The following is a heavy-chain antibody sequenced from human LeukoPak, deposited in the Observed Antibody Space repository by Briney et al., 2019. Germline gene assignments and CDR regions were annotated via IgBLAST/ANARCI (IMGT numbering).Heavy chain of an antibody. D-gene: IGHD5-24*01. J-gene: IGHJ4*02. CDR1: GFTFRNYW. CDR2: VKGDGSFT. V-gene: IGHV3-74*01. Sequence: GGSLRLSCAASGFTFRNYWMHWVRQAPGKGLVWVSRVKGDGSFTDYANSVKGRFTISRDNAKNTLYLQMYSLRAEDTAAYYCVRDGDDYNFDYWGQGSLVTVSS. CDR3: VRDGDDYNFDY.